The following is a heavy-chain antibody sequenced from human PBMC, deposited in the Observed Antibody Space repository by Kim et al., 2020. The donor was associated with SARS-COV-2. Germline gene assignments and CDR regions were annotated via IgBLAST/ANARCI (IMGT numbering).Heavy chain of an antibody. Sequence: GGSLRLSCAASGFTFSSYAMSWVRQAPGKGLEWVSAISGSGGSTYYADSVKGRFTISRDNSKNTLYLQMNNLRAEDTAVYYCAKDLSPSTVTTVGYFDYWGQGTLVTVSS. V-gene: IGHV3-23*01. CDR2: ISGSGGST. CDR3: AKDLSPSTVTTVGYFDY. J-gene: IGHJ4*02. D-gene: IGHD4-17*01. CDR1: GFTFSSYA.